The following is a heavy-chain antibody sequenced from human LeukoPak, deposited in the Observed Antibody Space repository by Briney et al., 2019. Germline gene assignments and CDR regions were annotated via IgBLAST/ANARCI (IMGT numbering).Heavy chain of an antibody. V-gene: IGHV3-23*01. Sequence: GGSLRLSCAASGFTFSSYAMSWVRQAPGKGLEWVSAISGSGGSIYYADSVKGRFTISRDNSKNTLYLQMNSLRAEDTAVYYCAKGIDFWSGYYMFDYWGQGTLVTVSS. CDR1: GFTFSSYA. CDR3: AKGIDFWSGYYMFDY. CDR2: ISGSGGSI. D-gene: IGHD3-3*01. J-gene: IGHJ4*02.